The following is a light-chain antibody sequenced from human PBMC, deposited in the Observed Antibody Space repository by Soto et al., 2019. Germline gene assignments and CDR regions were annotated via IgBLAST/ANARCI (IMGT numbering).Light chain of an antibody. CDR2: GVT. J-gene: IGLJ1*01. Sequence: QSALTQPPSASGSPGQSVAISCTGTSSDVGAYNYVSWYQQYPGKAPKLMIYGVTNRPSGVSNRFSGSKTGNTASLTISGLQAEDEVDYYCFSHRGGDSHVFGTGTKVTVL. CDR3: FSHRGGDSHV. V-gene: IGLV2-14*01. CDR1: SSDVGAYNY.